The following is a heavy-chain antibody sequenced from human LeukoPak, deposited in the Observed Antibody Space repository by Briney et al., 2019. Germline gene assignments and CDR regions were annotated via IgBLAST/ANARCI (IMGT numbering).Heavy chain of an antibody. D-gene: IGHD1-1*01. CDR3: ARVNINNWHSCDY. V-gene: IGHV4-4*02. CDR2: IYHSGSP. CDR1: GGSISSNNW. Sequence: PSEPLSLTCAVSGGSISSNNWWGWVRQPPGKGLEWIGEIYHSGSPNYNPSLKSRVTISVDKSRNHLSLNLSSTTAADTAVYYCARVNINNWHSCDYWGQGTLVTVSS. J-gene: IGHJ4*02.